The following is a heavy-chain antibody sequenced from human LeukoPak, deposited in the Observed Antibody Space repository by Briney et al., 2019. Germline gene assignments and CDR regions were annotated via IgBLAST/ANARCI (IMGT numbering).Heavy chain of an antibody. Sequence: IPSETLSLTCTVSGGSISSSSYYWGWIRQPPGKGLEWIGSIYYSGSTYYNPSLKSRVTISVDTSKNQFSLKLNSVTAADTAVYYCARDTRGDKLTGIHGFDIWGQGTMVTVSS. CDR3: ARDTRGDKLTGIHGFDI. J-gene: IGHJ3*02. CDR2: IYYSGST. CDR1: GGSISSSSYY. D-gene: IGHD3-9*01. V-gene: IGHV4-39*07.